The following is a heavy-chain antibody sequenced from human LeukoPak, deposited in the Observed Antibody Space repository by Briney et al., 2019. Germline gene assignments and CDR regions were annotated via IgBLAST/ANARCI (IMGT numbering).Heavy chain of an antibody. J-gene: IGHJ4*02. CDR2: ISGSGGST. Sequence: GGSLRPSCAASGFTFSSYAMSWVRQAPGKGLEWVSAISGSGGSTYYADPVKGRFTISRDNSKNTLYLQMNSLRAEDTAVYYCAKDSTRLGYCSSTSCYFDYWGQGTLVTVSS. V-gene: IGHV3-23*01. CDR1: GFTFSSYA. D-gene: IGHD2-2*01. CDR3: AKDSTRLGYCSSTSCYFDY.